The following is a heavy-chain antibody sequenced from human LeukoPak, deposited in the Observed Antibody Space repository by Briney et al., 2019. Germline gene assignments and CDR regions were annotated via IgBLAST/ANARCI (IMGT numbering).Heavy chain of an antibody. CDR2: ISSSGSTI. CDR3: AKGPSITMIVAYFRD. D-gene: IGHD3-22*01. CDR1: GFTFSDYY. J-gene: IGHJ1*01. Sequence: GGSLRLSCAASGFTFSDYYMSWIRQAPGKGLEWVSYISSSGSTIYYADSVKGRFTISRDNAKHSLYLQMNSLRAEDTAVYYCAKGPSITMIVAYFRDWGQGTLVTVSS. V-gene: IGHV3-11*01.